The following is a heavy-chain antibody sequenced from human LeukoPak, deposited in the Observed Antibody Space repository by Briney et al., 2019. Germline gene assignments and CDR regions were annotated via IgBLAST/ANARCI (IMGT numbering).Heavy chain of an antibody. V-gene: IGHV3-48*01. CDR3: ARGGSVTSAFDL. J-gene: IGHJ4*02. D-gene: IGHD4-11*01. Sequence: PGGSLRLSCAASGLTFNTYSMNWVRQAPGKGLEWISYISTTSTTIYYADSVKGRFTVSRDNGKNSLYLQMNSLRAEDTAVYYCARGGSVTSAFDLWGQGTLVTVSS. CDR1: GLTFNTYS. CDR2: ISTTSTTI.